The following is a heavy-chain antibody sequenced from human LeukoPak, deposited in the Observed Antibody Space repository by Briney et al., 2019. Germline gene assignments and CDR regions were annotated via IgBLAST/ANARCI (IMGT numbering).Heavy chain of an antibody. CDR2: IYYSGST. V-gene: IGHV4-59*01. Sequence: SETLSLTCTVSGGSISSYYWSWIRQPPGKGLEWIGYIYYSGSTYYNASLKSRVTISVDTSKNQFSLKLSSVTAADTAVYYCARTNNYYGSGSYYKPEYYFDYWGQGTLVTVSS. CDR1: GGSISSYY. D-gene: IGHD3-10*01. J-gene: IGHJ4*02. CDR3: ARTNNYYGSGSYYKPEYYFDY.